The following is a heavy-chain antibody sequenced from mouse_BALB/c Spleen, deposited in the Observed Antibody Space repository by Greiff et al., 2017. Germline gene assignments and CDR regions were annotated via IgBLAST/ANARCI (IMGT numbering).Heavy chain of an antibody. CDR2: IYPGSGST. J-gene: IGHJ2*01. CDR1: GYNFTSYW. D-gene: IGHD2-1*01. V-gene: IGHV1-55*01. Sequence: QVQLQQPGAELVKPGTSVKLSCKASGYNFTSYWINWVKLRPGQGLEWIGDIYPGSGSTNYNEKFKSKATLTVDTSSSTAYMQLSSLASEDSALYYCARNYGNWDYWGQGTTLTVSS. CDR3: ARNYGNWDY.